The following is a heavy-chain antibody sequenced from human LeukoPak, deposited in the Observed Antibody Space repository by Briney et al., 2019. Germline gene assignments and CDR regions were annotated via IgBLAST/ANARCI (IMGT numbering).Heavy chain of an antibody. J-gene: IGHJ4*02. CDR3: AKHGEAFGDSKTDY. D-gene: IGHD2-21*02. CDR1: GFTFSNYA. Sequence: PGGSLRLSYAAAGFTFSNYAMSWVRQAPGKGLEWVSVISNSGGSTYYADSVKGRFTISRDNSKNALYVQMNSLRGEDTAVYYCAKHGEAFGDSKTDYWGQGTLVTVPS. V-gene: IGHV3-23*01. CDR2: ISNSGGST.